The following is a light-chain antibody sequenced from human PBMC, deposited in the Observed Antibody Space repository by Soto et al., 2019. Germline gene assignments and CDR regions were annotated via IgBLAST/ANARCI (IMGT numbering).Light chain of an antibody. CDR1: SSDVGGYKY. CDR2: EVS. V-gene: IGLV2-14*01. J-gene: IGLJ2*01. Sequence: VLTQPASVSGSPGQSITISCTGTSSDVGGYKYVSWYQQHPDKAPKLIIFEVSNRPSGISSRFSGSKSGNTASLTISGLQAEDEADYYCASYTSSSTSVIFGRGTKVTVL. CDR3: ASYTSSSTSVI.